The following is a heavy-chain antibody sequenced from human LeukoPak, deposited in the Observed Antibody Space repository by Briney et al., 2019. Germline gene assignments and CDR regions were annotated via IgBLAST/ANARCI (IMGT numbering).Heavy chain of an antibody. J-gene: IGHJ4*02. Sequence: GGSLRLSCAASGFTFSNAWMSWVRQAPGKGLEWVGRIKSKTDGGTTDYAAPVKGRFTISRDDSKNTLYLQMNSLKTEDTAVYYCTTIYDILTGYVDYWGQGTLVTVSS. CDR1: GFTFSNAW. D-gene: IGHD3-9*01. V-gene: IGHV3-15*01. CDR3: TTIYDILTGYVDY. CDR2: IKSKTDGGTT.